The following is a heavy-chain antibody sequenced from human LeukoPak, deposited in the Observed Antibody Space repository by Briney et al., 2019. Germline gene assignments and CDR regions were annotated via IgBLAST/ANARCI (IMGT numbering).Heavy chain of an antibody. CDR3: ARGGRVVPAAVGRRASGAEDY. CDR1: GYTFTGYY. D-gene: IGHD2-2*01. Sequence: GASVKVSCKASGYTFTGYYMHWVRQAPGQGLEWMGWINPNSGGTNYAQKFQGRVTMTRDTSISTAYMELSRLRSGDTAVYYCARGGRVVPAAVGRRASGAEDYWGQGTLVTVSS. J-gene: IGHJ4*02. V-gene: IGHV1-2*02. CDR2: INPNSGGT.